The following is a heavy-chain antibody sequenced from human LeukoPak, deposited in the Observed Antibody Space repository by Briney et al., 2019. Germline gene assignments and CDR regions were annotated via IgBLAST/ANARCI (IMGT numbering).Heavy chain of an antibody. CDR2: IKQDGSEK. Sequence: GGSLRLSCAASGFTFSSYGMSWVRQAPGKGLEWVANIKQDGSEKYYVDSVKGRFTISRDNAKNSLYLQMNSLRAEDTAVYYCARDVVATTQSYYFDYWGQGTLVTVSS. V-gene: IGHV3-7*01. CDR1: GFTFSSYG. D-gene: IGHD5-12*01. J-gene: IGHJ4*02. CDR3: ARDVVATTQSYYFDY.